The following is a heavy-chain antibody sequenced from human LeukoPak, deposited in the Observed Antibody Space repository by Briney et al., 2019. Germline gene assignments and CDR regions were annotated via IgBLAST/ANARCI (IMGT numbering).Heavy chain of an antibody. Sequence: GGSLRLSCAASGFTFSNYWMHWVRQAPGKGLVWVSSISTTSRYIYYADSVKGRFTISRDNAKNSLYLQMNSLRAEDTAVYYCASGYGDLYFDYWGQGTLVTVSS. D-gene: IGHD4-17*01. V-gene: IGHV3-21*01. CDR2: ISTTSRYI. J-gene: IGHJ4*02. CDR3: ASGYGDLYFDY. CDR1: GFTFSNYW.